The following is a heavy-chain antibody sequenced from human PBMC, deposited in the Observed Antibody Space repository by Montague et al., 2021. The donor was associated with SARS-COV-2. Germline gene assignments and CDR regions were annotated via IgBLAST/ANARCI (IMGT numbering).Heavy chain of an antibody. CDR1: GFTFDDYA. CDR3: ARGETGYRTSWPDY. V-gene: IGHV3-9*01. Sequence: SLRLSCAASGFTFDDYAMHWVRQAPGKGLEWVSGISWNSDSIDYADSVKGRLTISRDNAKNSLYLQMNSLRAEDTAFYYCARGETGYRTSWPDYWGQGTLVTVSS. CDR2: ISWNSDSI. J-gene: IGHJ4*02. D-gene: IGHD6-13*01.